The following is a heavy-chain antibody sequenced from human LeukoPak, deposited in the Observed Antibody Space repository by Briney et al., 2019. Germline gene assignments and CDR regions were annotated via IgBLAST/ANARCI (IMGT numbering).Heavy chain of an antibody. D-gene: IGHD3-3*01. Sequence: GGSLRLSCAASGFTFSDYYMSWIRQAPGKGLEWVXXXXXXXSTIYYADSVKGRFTISRDNAKNSLYLQMNSLRAEDTAVYYCARVGYYDFWSGYQNDDAFDIWGQGTMVTVSS. CDR2: XXXXXSTI. CDR1: GFTFSDYY. V-gene: IGHV3-11*01. J-gene: IGHJ3*02. CDR3: ARVGYYDFWSGYQNDDAFDI.